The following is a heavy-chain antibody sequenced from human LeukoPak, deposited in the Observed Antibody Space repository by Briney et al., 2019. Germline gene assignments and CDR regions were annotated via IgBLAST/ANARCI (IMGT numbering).Heavy chain of an antibody. J-gene: IGHJ4*02. D-gene: IGHD3-10*01. CDR3: AKDPYTMVRGVIPTGYDY. CDR1: GFTFSSYA. CDR2: ISGSGGST. V-gene: IGHV3-23*01. Sequence: GGSLRLSCAASGFTFSSYAMSWVRQAPGKGLEWVSAISGSGGSTYYADSVKGRFTISRDNSKNTLYLQMNSLRAEDTAVYYCAKDPYTMVRGVIPTGYDYWGQRTLVTVSS.